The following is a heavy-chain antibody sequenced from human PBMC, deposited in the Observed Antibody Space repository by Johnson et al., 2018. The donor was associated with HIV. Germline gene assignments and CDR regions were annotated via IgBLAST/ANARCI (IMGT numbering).Heavy chain of an antibody. CDR3: ARDLRVVVAAPIGAATSHVFDI. CDR2: INRNGGNT. J-gene: IGHJ3*02. V-gene: IGHV3-20*04. CDR1: RFTFDDYG. Sequence: VQLVESGGGVVRPGGSLRLSCAASRFTFDDYGMSWVRPAPGKGLEWVSGINRNGGNTDYADPVKGRFTISSDNAKNSLYLQMNSLCAEDTALYYCARDLRVVVAAPIGAATSHVFDIWGQGTMVTVSS. D-gene: IGHD2-15*01.